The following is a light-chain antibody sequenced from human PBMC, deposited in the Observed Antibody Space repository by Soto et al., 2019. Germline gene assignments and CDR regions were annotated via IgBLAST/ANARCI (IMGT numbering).Light chain of an antibody. CDR2: AAS. Sequence: AIRMTQSPSSFSASTGDRVTITCRASQGISSYLAWYQQKPGKAPKLLIYAASTLQSGVTSRFNGSGPGTDFTLTISCLQSEDFATNYCQQYYSYPHTFGQGTKLEIK. V-gene: IGKV1-8*01. CDR3: QQYYSYPHT. J-gene: IGKJ2*01. CDR1: QGISSY.